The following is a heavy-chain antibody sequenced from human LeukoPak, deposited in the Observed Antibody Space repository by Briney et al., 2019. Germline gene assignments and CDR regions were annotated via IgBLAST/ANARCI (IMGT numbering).Heavy chain of an antibody. CDR1: GFTFSSYA. V-gene: IGHV3-23*01. J-gene: IGHJ3*02. CDR3: AKIVVVAATPEDAFDI. Sequence: GGSLRLSCAASGFTFSSYAMSWVRQAPGKGLEWVSAISGSGGSTYYVDSVKGRFTISRDNSKNTLYLQMNSLRAEDTAVYYCAKIVVVAATPEDAFDIWGQGTMVTVSS. D-gene: IGHD2-15*01. CDR2: ISGSGGST.